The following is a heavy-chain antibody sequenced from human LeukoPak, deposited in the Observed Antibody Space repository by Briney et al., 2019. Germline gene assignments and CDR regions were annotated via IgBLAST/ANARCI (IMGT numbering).Heavy chain of an antibody. J-gene: IGHJ4*02. Sequence: PGGSLRLSCAASGFTFSSYSMNWVRQAPGKGLEWVSYISSSSSTIYYADSVKGRFTISRDNAKNSLYLQMNSLRDEDTAVYYCARELGYYYDSRLFDYWGQGTLVTVSS. CDR3: ARELGYYYDSRLFDY. V-gene: IGHV3-48*02. D-gene: IGHD3-22*01. CDR2: ISSSSSTI. CDR1: GFTFSSYS.